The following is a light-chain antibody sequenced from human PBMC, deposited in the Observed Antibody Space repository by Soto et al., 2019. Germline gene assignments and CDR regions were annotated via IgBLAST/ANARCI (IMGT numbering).Light chain of an antibody. V-gene: IGKV4-1*01. CDR2: WAS. CDR3: QQYNNWPALT. CDR1: QSVLYSSNNKNY. J-gene: IGKJ4*01. Sequence: DIVMTQSPDSLAVSLGERATINCKSSQSVLYSSNNKNYLAWYQQKPGQPPKLLIYWASTRESGVPDRFSGSGSGTDFTLTISSLQAEDVAVYYCQQYNNWPALTFGGGTKVEIK.